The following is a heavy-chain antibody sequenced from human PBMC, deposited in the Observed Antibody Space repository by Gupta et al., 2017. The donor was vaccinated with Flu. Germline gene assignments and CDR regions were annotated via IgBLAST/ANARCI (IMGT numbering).Heavy chain of an antibody. V-gene: IGHV3-9*01. CDR3: VKAYYSDSGTHFDY. J-gene: IGHJ4*02. D-gene: IGHD3-10*01. Sequence: EVQLVESGGGLVQPGRSLRLSCVAPGFPFDGYGLHWVRQAPGKGLEWVSGISWNRDNRGYAESVKGRFTISRDSAKDSLYLQMNSLRAEDTAFDDCVKAYYSDSGTHFDYWSQGTLVTVSS. CDR2: ISWNRDNR. CDR1: GFPFDGYG.